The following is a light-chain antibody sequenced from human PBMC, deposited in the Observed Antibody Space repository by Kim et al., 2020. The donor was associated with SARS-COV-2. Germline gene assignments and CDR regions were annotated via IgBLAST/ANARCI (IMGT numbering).Light chain of an antibody. CDR1: QSVASS. J-gene: IGKJ2*04. CDR3: QQRHIWPPGS. Sequence: LSPGQGVPLSGRASQSVASSLAWYQQNPGQSPTLLIYDASNRATGIPARFSGSGSGTDFTLTISSLEPEDFAVYYCQQRHIWPPGSFGQGAKLEI. CDR2: DAS. V-gene: IGKV3-11*01.